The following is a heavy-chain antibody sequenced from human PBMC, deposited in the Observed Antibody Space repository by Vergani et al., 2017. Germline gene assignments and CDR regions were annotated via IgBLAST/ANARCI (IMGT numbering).Heavy chain of an antibody. CDR1: GVSIGSISYY. J-gene: IGHJ1*01. CDR2: IYYTGTT. Sequence: QLQLQESGPGLVKPSETLSLTCTVSGVSIGSISYYWGWIRQPPGKGLEWIGTIYYTGTTYYNQPHKSRLTISVDTSKNQFSLKLTSVTAADTAVYYCTRHGRSGWASYFQHWGEGTLVAASS. V-gene: IGHV4-39*01. D-gene: IGHD6-19*01. CDR3: TRHGRSGWASYFQH.